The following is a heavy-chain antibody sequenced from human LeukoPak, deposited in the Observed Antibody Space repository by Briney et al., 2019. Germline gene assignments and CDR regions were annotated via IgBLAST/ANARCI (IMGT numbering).Heavy chain of an antibody. CDR2: IKQGGSDK. V-gene: IGHV3-7*01. CDR1: GFTFTTHW. CDR3: ARELPFDY. Sequence: GGSLRLSCVASGFTFTTHWMSWVRQAPGKGLEWVANIKQGGSDKYYVESVKGRFTISRDNAKNSLYLQMNSLRAEDTAVYYCARELPFDYWGQGTLATVSS. J-gene: IGHJ4*02. D-gene: IGHD2-15*01.